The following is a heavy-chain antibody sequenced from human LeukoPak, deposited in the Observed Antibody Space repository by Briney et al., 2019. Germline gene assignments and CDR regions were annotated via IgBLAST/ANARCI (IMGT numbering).Heavy chain of an antibody. Sequence: SETLSLTCTVSGGSISSGSYYWNWIRQPAGKGLEWIGRIYTSGSTNYNPSLKSRVTISVDTSKNQFSLKLSSVTAADTAVYYCARDHGDYEFDYWGQGTLVTVSS. CDR3: ARDHGDYEFDY. J-gene: IGHJ4*02. V-gene: IGHV4-61*02. CDR1: GGSISSGSYY. D-gene: IGHD4-17*01. CDR2: IYTSGST.